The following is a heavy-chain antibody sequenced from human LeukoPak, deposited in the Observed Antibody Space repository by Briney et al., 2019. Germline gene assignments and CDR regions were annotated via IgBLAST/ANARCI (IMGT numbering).Heavy chain of an antibody. CDR3: ATCYYGSGSYYNLDYFDY. J-gene: IGHJ4*02. CDR1: GYTLTELS. Sequence: ASVKVSCKVSGYTLTELSMHWVRQAPGKGLEWMGGFDPEDGETIYAQKFQGRVTMTEDTSTDTAYMELSSLRSEDTAVYYCATCYYGSGSYYNLDYFDYWGQGTLVTVSS. V-gene: IGHV1-24*01. D-gene: IGHD3-10*01. CDR2: FDPEDGET.